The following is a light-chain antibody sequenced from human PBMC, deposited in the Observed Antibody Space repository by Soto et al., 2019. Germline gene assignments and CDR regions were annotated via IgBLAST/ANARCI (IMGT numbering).Light chain of an antibody. J-gene: IGLJ1*01. CDR1: RTDVGGYNF. CDR2: EVS. CDR3: SSYTTGSSLYV. V-gene: IGLV2-14*01. Sequence: QSVLTQPASVSGSPGQSITISCTGTRTDVGGYNFVSWYQQHPGKAPKLMIFEVSNRPTGVSNRFSGSKSGNTASLTISGLQADDEADYYCSSYTTGSSLYVFGTGTKVTV.